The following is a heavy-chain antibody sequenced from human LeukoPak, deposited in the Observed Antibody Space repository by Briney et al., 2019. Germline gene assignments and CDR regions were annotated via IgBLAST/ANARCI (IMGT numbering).Heavy chain of an antibody. CDR2: INHSGST. Sequence: PSETLSLTCAVYGGSFSGYYWSWIRQPPGKGLEWIGEINHSGSTNYNPSLKSRVTISVDTSKNQFSLKLSSVTAADTAVYYCARHSGYYYFDYWGQGTLVTVSS. CDR1: GGSFSGYY. J-gene: IGHJ4*02. V-gene: IGHV4-34*01. CDR3: ARHSGYYYFDY. D-gene: IGHD3-22*01.